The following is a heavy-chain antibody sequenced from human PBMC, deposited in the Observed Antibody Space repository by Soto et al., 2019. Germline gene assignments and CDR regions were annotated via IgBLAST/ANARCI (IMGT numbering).Heavy chain of an antibody. Sequence: QVQLQESGPGLVKPSETLSLTCTVSGGSISSYYWCWVRQPAGKGLEWIGRFYPTGKINYSPSLKSRLTMSADTSRNQFSLNLNSVTAADPAVYYCARCGLDYGMDVWGQGTTVTVSS. CDR1: GGSISSYY. CDR3: ARCGLDYGMDV. V-gene: IGHV4-4*07. D-gene: IGHD3-16*01. CDR2: FYPTGKI. J-gene: IGHJ6*02.